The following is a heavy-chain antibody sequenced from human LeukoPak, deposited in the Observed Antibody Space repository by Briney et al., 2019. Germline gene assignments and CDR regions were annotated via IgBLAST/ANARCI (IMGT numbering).Heavy chain of an antibody. CDR3: ARNHYGSVDY. Sequence: PGRFLRLSCAASGFTFSICAMHWVRQAPGKGLVWVSRVNGDGSATNNADSVKGRFTISRDNAKNTLYLQMNSLRPEDTAVDYCARNHYGSVDYWGEGTLVTVSS. V-gene: IGHV3-74*01. J-gene: IGHJ4*02. CDR2: VNGDGSAT. D-gene: IGHD3-10*01. CDR1: GFTFSICA.